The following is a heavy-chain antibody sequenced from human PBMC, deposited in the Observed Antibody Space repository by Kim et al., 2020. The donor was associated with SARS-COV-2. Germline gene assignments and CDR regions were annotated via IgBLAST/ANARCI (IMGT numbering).Heavy chain of an antibody. J-gene: IGHJ3*02. Sequence: YYADSVKRPFTISRDNSKNTLYLQMNSLRAEDTAVYYCAREGITPDAFDIWGQGTMVTVSS. V-gene: IGHV3-53*01. CDR3: AREGITPDAFDI. D-gene: IGHD3-16*01.